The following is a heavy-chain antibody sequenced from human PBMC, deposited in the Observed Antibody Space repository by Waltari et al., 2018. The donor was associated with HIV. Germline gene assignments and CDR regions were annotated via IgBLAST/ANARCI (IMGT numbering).Heavy chain of an antibody. Sequence: QVQLQESGPGLVRPSETLSLTCPVSGGSIGSYYWSWIREPPGKEREWMGYIHYTGSANYNPSLKSRVTVSVDTSKHQFSLKLSSVTAADTAVYYCATLMVYAPRSHYYGMDVWGQGTTVIVSS. CDR3: ATLMVYAPRSHYYGMDV. D-gene: IGHD2-8*01. CDR2: IHYTGSA. V-gene: IGHV4-59*01. CDR1: GGSIGSYY. J-gene: IGHJ6*02.